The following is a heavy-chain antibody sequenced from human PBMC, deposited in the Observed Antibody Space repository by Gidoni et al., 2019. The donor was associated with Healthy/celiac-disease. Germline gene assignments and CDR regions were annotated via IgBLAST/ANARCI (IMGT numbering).Heavy chain of an antibody. CDR1: GFPFSSYA. CDR3: AKSISGHIAVAGALDY. Sequence: EVQLLESGGGLVQPGGSLRLSCAASGFPFSSYAMSWVRQAPGKGLEWVSAISGSGGSTYYADSVKGRFTISRDNSKNTLYLQMNSLRAEDTAVYYCAKSISGHIAVAGALDYWGQGTLVTVSS. D-gene: IGHD6-19*01. J-gene: IGHJ4*02. V-gene: IGHV3-23*01. CDR2: ISGSGGST.